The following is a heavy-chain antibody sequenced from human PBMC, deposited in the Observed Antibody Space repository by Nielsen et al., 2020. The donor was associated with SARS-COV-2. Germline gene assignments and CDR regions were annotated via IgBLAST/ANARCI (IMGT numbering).Heavy chain of an antibody. CDR3: ARGGTGGLDY. Sequence: SETLSLTCIVSGGSISSGGYYWSWIRQHPGKGLEWIGYIYYSGSTYYNPSLKSRVTISVDTSKNQFSLKLSSVTAADTAVYYCARGGTGGLDYWGQGTLVTVSS. CDR1: GGSISSGGYY. CDR2: IYYSGST. V-gene: IGHV4-31*03. D-gene: IGHD1-1*01. J-gene: IGHJ4*02.